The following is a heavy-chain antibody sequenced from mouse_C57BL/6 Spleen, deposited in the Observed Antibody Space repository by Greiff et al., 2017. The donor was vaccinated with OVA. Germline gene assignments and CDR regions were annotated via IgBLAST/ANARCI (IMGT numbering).Heavy chain of an antibody. J-gene: IGHJ2*01. V-gene: IGHV1-69*01. CDR2: IDPSDSYT. CDR1: GYTFTSYW. CDR3: ASSNYYSSSSFDY. Sequence: QVQLQQPGAELVMPGASVKLSCKASGYTFTSYWMHWVKQRPGQGLEWIGEIDPSDSYTNYNQKFKGKSTLTVDKSSSTAYMQLSSLTSEDSAVYYCASSNYYSSSSFDYWGQGTTLTVSS. D-gene: IGHD1-1*01.